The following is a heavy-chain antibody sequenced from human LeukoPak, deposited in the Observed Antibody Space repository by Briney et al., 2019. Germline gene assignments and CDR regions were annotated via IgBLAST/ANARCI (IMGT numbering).Heavy chain of an antibody. J-gene: IGHJ4*02. CDR2: IYHSGST. D-gene: IGHD4-23*01. Sequence: PSETLSLTCTVSGYSISSGYYWGWIRQPPGKGLEWIGSIYHSGSTYYNPSLKSRVTISVDTSKNQFSLKLSSVTATDTAVYYCARADYGGNDIDYWGQGTLVTVSS. CDR1: GYSISSGYY. V-gene: IGHV4-38-2*02. CDR3: ARADYGGNDIDY.